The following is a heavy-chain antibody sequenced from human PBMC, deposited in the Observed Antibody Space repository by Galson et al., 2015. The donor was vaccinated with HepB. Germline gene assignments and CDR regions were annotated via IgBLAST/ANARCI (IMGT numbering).Heavy chain of an antibody. D-gene: IGHD7-27*01. Sequence: SVKVSCKASGYTFTSYGISWVRQAPGQGLEWMGWISAYNGNTNYAQKLQGRVTMTTDTSTSTAYMELRSLRSDDTAVYYCARLPSGDRRYYYYYMDVWGKGTTVTVSS. V-gene: IGHV1-18*01. CDR3: ARLPSGDRRYYYYYMDV. CDR1: GYTFTSYG. CDR2: ISAYNGNT. J-gene: IGHJ6*03.